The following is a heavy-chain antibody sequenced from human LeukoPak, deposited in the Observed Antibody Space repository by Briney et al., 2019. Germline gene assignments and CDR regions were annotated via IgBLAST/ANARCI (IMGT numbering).Heavy chain of an antibody. CDR3: ARPGERSRRDWNLDQ. D-gene: IGHD1-1*01. Sequence: GESLKISCKASGYSFSNYWIGWVRQVPGKGLEWMGSVYPRDSDTRYSPSFQGQVTISADKSISTAYLQWSSLKASDTAVYYCARPGERSRRDWNLDQWGQGTLVTVSS. V-gene: IGHV5-51*01. CDR2: VYPRDSDT. J-gene: IGHJ4*02. CDR1: GYSFSNYW.